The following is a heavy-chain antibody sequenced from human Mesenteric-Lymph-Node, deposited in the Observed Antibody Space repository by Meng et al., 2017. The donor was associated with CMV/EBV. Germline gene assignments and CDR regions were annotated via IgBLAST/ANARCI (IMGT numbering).Heavy chain of an antibody. CDR1: GYTFTGYF. CDR3: ARDRLFAARTYGLDV. V-gene: IGHV1-2*02. CDR2: INPNTGVT. J-gene: IGHJ6*02. D-gene: IGHD6-6*01. Sequence: ASVKVSCKASGYTFTGYFIHWVRQAPGQGPEWMGWINPNTGVTSYASRFKGRLTMTRDTSINTVHMELSRLTNNDTAVYFCARDRLFAARTYGLDVWGQGSTVTVSS.